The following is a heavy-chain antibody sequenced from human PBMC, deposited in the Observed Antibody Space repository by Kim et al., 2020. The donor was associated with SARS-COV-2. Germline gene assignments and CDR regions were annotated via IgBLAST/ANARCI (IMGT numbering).Heavy chain of an antibody. J-gene: IGHJ6*02. CDR3: AKEKSGYDIYGLDV. CDR2: MTGSGSKI. D-gene: IGHD5-12*01. CDR1: GFTFSSYG. Sequence: GGSLRLSCAASGFTFSSYGMTWVRQAPGKGLEWVSSMTGSGSKINYADSVKGRFTISRDNSKNTLYLQMNSLRAEDTAVYSCAKEKSGYDIYGLDVWGQGTTVTVSS. V-gene: IGHV3-23*01.